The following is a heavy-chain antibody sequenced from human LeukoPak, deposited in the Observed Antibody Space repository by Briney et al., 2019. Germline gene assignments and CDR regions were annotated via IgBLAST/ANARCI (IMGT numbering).Heavy chain of an antibody. Sequence: TGGSLRLSCVASGFTFRSYAMGWVRQAPGKGLEWVPGISGVGAKTYYADSVKGRFTISRDNSKNTLYLQMKTLSVEDTAKYFCAKDRSTSAYGSGSSTFDYWGQGALVTVSS. CDR3: AKDRSTSAYGSGSSTFDY. CDR2: ISGVGAKT. J-gene: IGHJ4*02. CDR1: GFTFRSYA. V-gene: IGHV3-23*01. D-gene: IGHD3-10*01.